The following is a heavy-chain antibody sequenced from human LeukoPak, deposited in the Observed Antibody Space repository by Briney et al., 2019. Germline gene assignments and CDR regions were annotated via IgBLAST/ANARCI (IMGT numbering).Heavy chain of an antibody. CDR1: GYTFTSYG. D-gene: IGHD1-26*01. Sequence: ASVKVSCKASGYTFTSYGISWVRQAPGQGLEWMGWISAYNGNTNYAQKFQGRVTITADKSTSTAYMELSSLRSEDTAVYYCAGSYDYWGQGTLVTVSS. CDR2: ISAYNGNT. CDR3: AGSYDY. J-gene: IGHJ4*02. V-gene: IGHV1-18*01.